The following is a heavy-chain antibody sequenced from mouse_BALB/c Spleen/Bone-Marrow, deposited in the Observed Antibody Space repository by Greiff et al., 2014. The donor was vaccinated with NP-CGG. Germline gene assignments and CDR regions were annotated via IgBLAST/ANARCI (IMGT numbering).Heavy chain of an antibody. V-gene: IGHV1-9*01. J-gene: IGHJ2*01. CDR3: ARNLYYFDY. Sequence: QVQLQQPGAELMKPGASVKISCKATGYTFSSYWIEWVKQRPGHGLEWIGEILPGSGSTNYNEKFKGKATFTADTSPNTAYMQHSSLTSEDSAVYYCARNLYYFDYWGQGTTLTVSS. CDR1: GYTFSSYW. CDR2: ILPGSGST.